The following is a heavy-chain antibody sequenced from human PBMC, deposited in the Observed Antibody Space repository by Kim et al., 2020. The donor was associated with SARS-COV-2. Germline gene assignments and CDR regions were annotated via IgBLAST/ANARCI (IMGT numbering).Heavy chain of an antibody. V-gene: IGHV4-61*02. CDR1: GGSISSGSYY. CDR2: IYTSGST. Sequence: SETLSLTCTVSGGSISSGSYYWSWIRQPAGKGLEWIGRIYTSGSTNYNPSLKSRVTISVDTSKNQFSLKLSSVTAADTAVYYCAREPPPGPYYGMDVWGQGTTVTVSS. CDR3: AREPPPGPYYGMDV. J-gene: IGHJ6*02.